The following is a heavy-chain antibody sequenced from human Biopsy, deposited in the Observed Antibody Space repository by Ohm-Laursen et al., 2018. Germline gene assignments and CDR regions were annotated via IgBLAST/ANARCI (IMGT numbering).Heavy chain of an antibody. V-gene: IGHV4-31*01. D-gene: IGHD3-22*01. CDR3: ARGVPHYDGSGFPLAGYWYFDL. CDR1: GGSIGGGEYY. CDR2: ISYSGTT. J-gene: IGHJ2*01. Sequence: TLSLTCTVSGGSIGGGEYYWNWIRQHPGKGLEWIGLISYSGTTFYNPSLESLLTISIDTSKNHFSLNLRSVTAADTAVYYCARGVPHYDGSGFPLAGYWYFDLWSRGTLVTVSS.